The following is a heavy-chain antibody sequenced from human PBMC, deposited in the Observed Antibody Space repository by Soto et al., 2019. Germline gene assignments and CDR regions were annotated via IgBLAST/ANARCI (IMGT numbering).Heavy chain of an antibody. D-gene: IGHD1-26*01. Sequence: ASVKVSCKASGYTFTGYYMHWVRQAPGQGLEWMGWINPNSGGTNYAQKFQGWVTMTRDTSISTAYMELSRLRSDDTAVYYCARGGSMGATTPMDVWGQGTTVTVSS. CDR1: GYTFTGYY. CDR2: INPNSGGT. V-gene: IGHV1-2*04. CDR3: ARGGSMGATTPMDV. J-gene: IGHJ6*02.